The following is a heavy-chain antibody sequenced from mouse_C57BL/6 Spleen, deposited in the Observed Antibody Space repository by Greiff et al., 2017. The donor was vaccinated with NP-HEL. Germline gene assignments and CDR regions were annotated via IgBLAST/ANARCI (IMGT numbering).Heavy chain of an antibody. CDR2: IDPSDSYT. J-gene: IGHJ2*01. CDR3: ARSPGYGSTGHYFDY. V-gene: IGHV1-50*01. CDR1: GYTFTSYW. D-gene: IGHD1-1*01. Sequence: QVQLQQPGAELVKPGASVKLSCKASGYTFTSYWMQWVKQRPGQGLEWIGEIDPSDSYTNYNQKFKGKATLTVDTSSSTAYMQLSSLTSEDSAVYYCARSPGYGSTGHYFDYWGQGTTLTVSS.